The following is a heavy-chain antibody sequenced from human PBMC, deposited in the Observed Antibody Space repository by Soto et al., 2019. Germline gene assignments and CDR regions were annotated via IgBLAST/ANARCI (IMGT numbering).Heavy chain of an antibody. J-gene: IGHJ4*02. CDR3: ARAEGYGDYFAQFDY. Sequence: SETLSLTCTVSGGSISSGGYYWSWIRQHPGKGLEWIGYIYYSGSTYSNPSLKSRVTISVDTSKNQFSLKLSSVTAADTAVYYCARAEGYGDYFAQFDYWGQGTLVTVSS. D-gene: IGHD4-17*01. CDR1: GGSISSGGYY. V-gene: IGHV4-31*03. CDR2: IYYSGST.